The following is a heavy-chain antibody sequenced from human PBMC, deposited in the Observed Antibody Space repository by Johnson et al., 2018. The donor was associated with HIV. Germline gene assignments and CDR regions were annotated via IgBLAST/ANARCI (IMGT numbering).Heavy chain of an antibody. CDR3: ARDVRSGWHQGRDAFDI. CDR2: ISYDGINK. Sequence: QVQLVESGGGVVQPGRSLRLSCAASGFTFSSHVMHWVRQAPGKGLEWVAIISYDGINKYYADSVKGRFTISRDNSKNTLYLQMNSLRAEDTAVYYCARDVRSGWHQGRDAFDICGQGTMVTVSS. V-gene: IGHV3-30-3*01. CDR1: GFTFSSHV. J-gene: IGHJ3*02. D-gene: IGHD6-19*01.